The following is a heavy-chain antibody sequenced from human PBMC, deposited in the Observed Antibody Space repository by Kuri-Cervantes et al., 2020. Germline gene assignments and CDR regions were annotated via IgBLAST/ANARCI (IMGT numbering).Heavy chain of an antibody. CDR3: ARGFDGFYGMDL. Sequence: GESLKISCAASGFTFSSYAMHWVRQAPGKGLEWVAVISYDGSNKYYADSVKGRFTISRDNAKNSLYLQMNSLRVEDTAVYYCARGFDGFYGMDLWGQGTTVTVSS. D-gene: IGHD3-10*01. CDR1: GFTFSSYA. CDR2: ISYDGSNK. J-gene: IGHJ6*02. V-gene: IGHV3-30-3*01.